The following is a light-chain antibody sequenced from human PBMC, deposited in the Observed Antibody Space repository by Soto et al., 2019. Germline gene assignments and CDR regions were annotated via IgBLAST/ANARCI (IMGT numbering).Light chain of an antibody. CDR3: QQRSNWLT. V-gene: IGKV3D-20*02. CDR1: QSVSSSY. CDR2: GAS. J-gene: IGKJ4*01. Sequence: EIVLTQSPGTLSLSPGERASLSCRASQSVSSSYLAWYQQNPGQAPRLLIYGASSRATGIPDRFSGSGSGTDFTLTISRLEPEDFGVYYCQQRSNWLTFGGGTKLDIK.